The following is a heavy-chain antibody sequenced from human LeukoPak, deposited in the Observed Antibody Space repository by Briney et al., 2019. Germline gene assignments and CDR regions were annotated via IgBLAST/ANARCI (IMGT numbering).Heavy chain of an antibody. J-gene: IGHJ4*02. CDR2: ISRNSGSR. CDR1: GFTFDDYA. Sequence: PGRSLRLSCAASGFTFDDYAMHWVRQAPGKGLEWVSGISRNSGSRGYADSVKGRFTISRDNAKNSLYLQMNSLRAEDTALYYCAKDSKPLSYYYDSSESEYYFDYWGQGTLVTVSS. D-gene: IGHD3-22*01. V-gene: IGHV3-9*01. CDR3: AKDSKPLSYYYDSSESEYYFDY.